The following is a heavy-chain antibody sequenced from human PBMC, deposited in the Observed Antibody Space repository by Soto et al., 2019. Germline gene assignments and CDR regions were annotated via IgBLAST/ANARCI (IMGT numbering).Heavy chain of an antibody. CDR1: GYSFTSYW. D-gene: IGHD5-12*01. CDR3: CVEMATIGSYYYYGMDV. CDR2: IYPGDSDT. V-gene: IGHV5-51*01. J-gene: IGHJ6*02. Sequence: GESLKISCKGSGYSFTSYWIGWVRQMPGKGLEWMGIIYPGDSDTRYSPSFQGQVTISADKSISTAYLQWSSLKASDTAMYYCCVEMATIGSYYYYGMDVWGQGTTVTVSS.